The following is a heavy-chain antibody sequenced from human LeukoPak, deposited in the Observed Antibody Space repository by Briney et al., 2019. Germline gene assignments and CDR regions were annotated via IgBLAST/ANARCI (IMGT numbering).Heavy chain of an antibody. J-gene: IGHJ4*02. D-gene: IGHD1-26*01. CDR2: ISGSGGST. CDR1: GFTFSSYA. CDR3: AKLDSGSYGSLFDY. Sequence: GGSLRLSCAASGFTFSSYAMSWVRQAPGKGLEWVSAISGSGGSTYYADSVKGRFTISRDNSRNTLYLQMNSLRAEDTAVYYCAKLDSGSYGSLFDYWGQGTLVTVSS. V-gene: IGHV3-23*01.